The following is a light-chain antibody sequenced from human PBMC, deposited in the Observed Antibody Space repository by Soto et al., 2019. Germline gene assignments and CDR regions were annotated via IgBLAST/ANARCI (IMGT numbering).Light chain of an antibody. Sequence: QSVLTQPASVSGPLGQSIVISCTGSSSDIGSYDLVSWYQQYPGKAPKVVIFEDTKRPSGVSNRFSGSKSGNTASLTISGLQTEDEADYYCCSYAGSRTYVFGAGTKLTVL. J-gene: IGLJ1*01. CDR2: EDT. V-gene: IGLV2-23*01. CDR1: SSDIGSYDL. CDR3: CSYAGSRTYV.